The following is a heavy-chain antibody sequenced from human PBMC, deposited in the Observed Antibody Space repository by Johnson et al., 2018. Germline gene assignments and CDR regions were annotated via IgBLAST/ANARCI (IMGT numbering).Heavy chain of an antibody. V-gene: IGHV4-59*01. CDR1: GGSFRTYY. J-gene: IGHJ3*01. Sequence: QVQLQESGPGLVKPSEPLSLTCTISGGSFRTYYWTWIRQPPGKGLEWVAYIHYTGSTNYNRSLKSQVTMSVDTSEKQLSLKLTSVTAADTVVYYCAREWRVFDFWGQGTMVIVSS. CDR3: AREWRVFDF. D-gene: IGHD3-3*01. CDR2: IHYTGST.